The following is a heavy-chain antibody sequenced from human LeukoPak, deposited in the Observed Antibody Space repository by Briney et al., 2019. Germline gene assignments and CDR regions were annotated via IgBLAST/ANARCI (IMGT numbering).Heavy chain of an antibody. CDR3: ARDWSGPYYFDY. Sequence: TLSLTCTVSGGSISSGDYYWSWIRQPPGKGLEWIGYIYYSGSTYYNPSLKSRVTISVDTSKNQFSLKLTSVTAADTAVYYCARDWSGPYYFDYWGQGTLVTVSS. CDR2: IYYSGST. J-gene: IGHJ4*01. CDR1: GGSISSGDYY. D-gene: IGHD3-3*01. V-gene: IGHV4-30-4*01.